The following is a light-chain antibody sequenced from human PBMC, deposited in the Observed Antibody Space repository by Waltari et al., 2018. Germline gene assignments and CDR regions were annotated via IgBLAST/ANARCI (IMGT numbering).Light chain of an antibody. CDR3: MQALQSPVT. Sequence: DIVLTQSPLFLPVSPGEPASISCPSNQSVQHYKGYNFLDWYLQRPGQSQQLLIFLGSSQASGVPDRFTGSGSDTDFTLEISSVEADDVGVYYCMQALQSPVTFGPGTRLDV. V-gene: IGKV2-28*01. J-gene: IGKJ3*01. CDR2: LGS. CDR1: QSVQHYKGYNF.